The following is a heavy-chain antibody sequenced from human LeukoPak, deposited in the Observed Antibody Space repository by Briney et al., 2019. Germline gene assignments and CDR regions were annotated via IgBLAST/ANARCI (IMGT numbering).Heavy chain of an antibody. J-gene: IGHJ4*02. D-gene: IGHD1-26*01. CDR1: GYTLTELS. V-gene: IGHV1-24*01. CDR2: FDPEDGET. CDR3: ATYHGSGSPVDY. Sequence: ASVKVSCKVSGYTLTELSMHWVRQAPGKGLEWMGGFDPEDGETIYAQKFQGRVTMTEDTSTDTAYMELSNLRSEDTAVYYCATYHGSGSPVDYWGQGTLVTVSS.